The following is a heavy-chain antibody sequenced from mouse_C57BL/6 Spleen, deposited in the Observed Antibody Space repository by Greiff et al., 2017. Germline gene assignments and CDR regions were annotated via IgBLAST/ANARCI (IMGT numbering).Heavy chain of an antibody. CDR1: GFTFSDYY. J-gene: IGHJ1*03. Sequence: DVQLVESGRGLVQPGGSLKLSCAASGFTFSDYYMYWVRQTPEKRLEWVAYISNGGGSTYYPDTVKARFTISRDNAENTLYLQLSRLKSEDTAMYYCERQNDVYSWYFDVWGTGTTVTVSS. V-gene: IGHV5-12*01. CDR3: ERQNDVYSWYFDV. D-gene: IGHD2-3*01. CDR2: ISNGGGST.